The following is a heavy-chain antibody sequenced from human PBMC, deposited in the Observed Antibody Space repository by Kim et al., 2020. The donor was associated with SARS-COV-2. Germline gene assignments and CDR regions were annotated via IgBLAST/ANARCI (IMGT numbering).Heavy chain of an antibody. CDR2: ISYDGSNT. CDR1: GFTFSGYA. Sequence: GGSLRLSCAASGFTFSGYAMHWVRQAPGKGLEWVAVISYDGSNTNYADSVKGRFTISRDNSKNTLYMQMNTLRAEDTAVYYCARDIQQGYSSGWTYYYYGMDVWGQGTTVSVSS. V-gene: IGHV3-30*04. J-gene: IGHJ6*02. D-gene: IGHD6-19*01. CDR3: ARDIQQGYSSGWTYYYYGMDV.